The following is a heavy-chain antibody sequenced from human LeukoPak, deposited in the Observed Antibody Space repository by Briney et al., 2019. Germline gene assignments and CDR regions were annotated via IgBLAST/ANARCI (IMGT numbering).Heavy chain of an antibody. V-gene: IGHV4-34*01. CDR2: INHSGST. CDR3: ATGRYSCGYNWFDP. Sequence: SETLSLTCAVYGGSFTGYYWSWIRQPPGKGLEWIGEINHSGSTNYNPSLKSRVTISVDTSKNQFSLKLSSVTAADTAVYYCATGRYSCGYNWFDPWGQGTLVTVSS. D-gene: IGHD5-18*01. CDR1: GGSFTGYY. J-gene: IGHJ5*02.